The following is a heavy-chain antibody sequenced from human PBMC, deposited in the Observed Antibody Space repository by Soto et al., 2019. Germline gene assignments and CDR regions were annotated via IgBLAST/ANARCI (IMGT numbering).Heavy chain of an antibody. CDR1: GYSFTSYW. CDR3: ARHGRITSQNIVSRVRYYFDY. Sequence: GESLKISCKGSGYSFTSYWIGWVRQMPGKGLEWMGIIYPGDSDTRYSPSFQGQVTISADKSISTAYLQWSSLKASDTAMYYCARHGRITSQNIVSRVRYYFDYWGQGTLVTVSS. CDR2: IYPGDSDT. J-gene: IGHJ4*02. V-gene: IGHV5-51*01. D-gene: IGHD1-26*01.